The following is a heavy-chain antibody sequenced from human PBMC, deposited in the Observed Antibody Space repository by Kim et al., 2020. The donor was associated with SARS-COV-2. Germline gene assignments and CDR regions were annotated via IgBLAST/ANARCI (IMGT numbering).Heavy chain of an antibody. CDR2: IIPIFGTA. CDR1: GGTFSSYA. D-gene: IGHD1-20*01. V-gene: IGHV1-69*13. CDR3: ARDQGGITGTRSGDYFDY. J-gene: IGHJ4*02. Sequence: SVKVSCKASGGTFSSYAISWVRQAPGQGLEWMGGIIPIFGTANYAQKFQGRVTITADESTSTAYMELSSLRSEDTAVYYCARDQGGITGTRSGDYFDYWGQGTLVTVSS.